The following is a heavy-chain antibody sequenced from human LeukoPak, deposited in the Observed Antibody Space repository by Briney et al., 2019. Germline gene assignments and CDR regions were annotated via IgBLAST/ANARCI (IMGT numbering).Heavy chain of an antibody. CDR3: ARGIAVAGSAFDI. CDR1: GYTFTSYY. Sequence: CKAXGYTFTSYYMHWVRQAPGQGLEWMGIINPSGGSTIYAQKFQGRVTMTRDTSTSTVYMELSSLRSEDTAVYYCARGIAVAGSAFDIWGQGTMVTVSS. V-gene: IGHV1-46*01. D-gene: IGHD6-19*01. J-gene: IGHJ3*02. CDR2: INPSGGST.